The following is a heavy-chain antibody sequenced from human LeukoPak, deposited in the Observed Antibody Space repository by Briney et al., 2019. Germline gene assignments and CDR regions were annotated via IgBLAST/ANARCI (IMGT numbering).Heavy chain of an antibody. V-gene: IGHV3-48*01. CDR2: ISTSSGTI. Sequence: PGGSLRLSCAASGFTFSSYSMNWVRQAPGKGLEWVSYISTSSGTIYYADSVKGRFTISRDNAKNSLYLQMDSLRAEDTAVYYCARDSSGRYHFDYWGQGALVTVCS. CDR3: ARDSSGRYHFDY. D-gene: IGHD6-19*01. J-gene: IGHJ4*02. CDR1: GFTFSSYS.